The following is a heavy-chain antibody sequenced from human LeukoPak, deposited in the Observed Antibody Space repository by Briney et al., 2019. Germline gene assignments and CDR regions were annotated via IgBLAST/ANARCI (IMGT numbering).Heavy chain of an antibody. D-gene: IGHD6-19*01. CDR1: GFTFSSYG. Sequence: AGGSLRLSCAASGFTFSSYGMHWVRQAPGKGLEWVAVISYDGSNKYYADSVKGRFTISRDNSKNTLYLQMNSLRAEDTAVYYCAKDLTAVAGYGGDYWGQGTLVTVSS. V-gene: IGHV3-30*18. CDR2: ISYDGSNK. J-gene: IGHJ4*02. CDR3: AKDLTAVAGYGGDY.